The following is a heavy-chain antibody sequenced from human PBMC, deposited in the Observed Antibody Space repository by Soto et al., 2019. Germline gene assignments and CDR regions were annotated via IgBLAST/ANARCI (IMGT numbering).Heavy chain of an antibody. CDR3: ARDYDDFWSGYCTHWFDP. J-gene: IGHJ5*02. CDR1: GYTFTSYG. CDR2: ISAYNGNT. Sequence: ASVKVSCKASGYTFTSYGISWVRQAPGQGLEWMGWISAYNGNTNYAQKLQGRVTMTTDTSTSTAYMELRSLRSDDTAVYYCARDYDDFWSGYCTHWFDPWGQGTLVTVSS. V-gene: IGHV1-18*04. D-gene: IGHD3-3*01.